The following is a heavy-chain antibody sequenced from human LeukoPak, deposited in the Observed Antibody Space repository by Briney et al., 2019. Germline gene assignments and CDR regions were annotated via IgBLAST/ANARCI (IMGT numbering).Heavy chain of an antibody. CDR1: GFTFSSYD. J-gene: IGHJ5*02. CDR3: ARDPSDYYGSGRRRTDNWFDP. V-gene: IGHV3-33*01. Sequence: GRSLRLSCAASGFTFSSYDMHWVRQAPGKGLEWVAVIWYDGSNKYYADSVKGRFTISRDNSKNTLYLQMNSLRAEDTAVYYCARDPSDYYGSGRRRTDNWFDPWGQGTLVTVSS. D-gene: IGHD3-10*01. CDR2: IWYDGSNK.